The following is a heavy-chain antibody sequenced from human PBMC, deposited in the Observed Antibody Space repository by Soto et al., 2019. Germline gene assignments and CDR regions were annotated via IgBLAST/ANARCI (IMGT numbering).Heavy chain of an antibody. J-gene: IGHJ6*02. Sequence: GGSLRLSCAASGFTFSSYGMHWVRQAPGKGLEWVAVISYDGSNKYYADSVKGRFTISRDNSKNTLYLQMNSLRAEDTALYYCXKDEEQWLVLYYYYYGMDVWGQGTTVTVSS. V-gene: IGHV3-30*18. D-gene: IGHD6-19*01. CDR3: XKDEEQWLVLYYYYYGMDV. CDR2: ISYDGSNK. CDR1: GFTFSSYG.